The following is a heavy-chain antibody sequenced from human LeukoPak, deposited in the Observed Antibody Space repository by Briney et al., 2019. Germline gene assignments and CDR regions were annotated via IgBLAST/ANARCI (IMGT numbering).Heavy chain of an antibody. CDR3: ASDILTGDDAFDI. V-gene: IGHV3-53*01. CDR1: GFTVSSNY. CDR2: IYTVGRT. D-gene: IGHD3-9*01. Sequence: GGSLRLACAASGFTVSSNYMSWVRQAPGKGLEWFSVIYTVGRTYYADSVKGRFTISRDNSKNTLYLQMNSLRAEDTAVYYCASDILTGDDAFDIWGQGTMVTVSS. J-gene: IGHJ3*02.